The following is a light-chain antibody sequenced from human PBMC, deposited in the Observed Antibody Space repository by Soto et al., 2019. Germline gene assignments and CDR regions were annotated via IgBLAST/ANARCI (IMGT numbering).Light chain of an antibody. V-gene: IGLV1-44*01. CDR2: SNN. CDR3: AAWDDRMKGWV. Sequence: QSVLTQTASASGTPGQRVTISCSGSSSNIGSNTVNWYQQLPGTAPRVVIYSNNQRPSGVPDRFSGSKSGTSASLAISGLQSEDEADYYCAAWDDRMKGWVFGGGTQLTVL. J-gene: IGLJ3*02. CDR1: SSNIGSNT.